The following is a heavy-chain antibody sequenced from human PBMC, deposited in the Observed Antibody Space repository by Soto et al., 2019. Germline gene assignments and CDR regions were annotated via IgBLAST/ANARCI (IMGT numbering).Heavy chain of an antibody. V-gene: IGHV3-23*01. J-gene: IGHJ6*03. CDR3: AKDRFWSGYRPYYMDV. Sequence: PGGSLRLSCAASGCTFSSYAMSWVRQAPGKGLEWVSAISGSGGSTYYADSVKGRFTISRDNSKNTLYLQMNSLRAEDTAVYYCAKDRFWSGYRPYYMDVWGKGTTVTVSS. CDR1: GCTFSSYA. D-gene: IGHD3-3*01. CDR2: ISGSGGST.